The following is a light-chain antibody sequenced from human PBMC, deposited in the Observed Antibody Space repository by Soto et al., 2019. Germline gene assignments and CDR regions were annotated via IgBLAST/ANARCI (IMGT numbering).Light chain of an antibody. CDR2: EVS. CDR3: RSYTTTTLL. J-gene: IGLJ3*02. Sequence: QSALTQPASVSGSPGQSITISCTGTSSDIGSNNYVSWFQQRPAKAPTLIIYEVSNRPSGVSNHFSGSKYGNTASLTIAGLLAEDEAEYYCRSYTTTTLLFGGGTKLTVL. CDR1: SSDIGSNNY. V-gene: IGLV2-14*01.